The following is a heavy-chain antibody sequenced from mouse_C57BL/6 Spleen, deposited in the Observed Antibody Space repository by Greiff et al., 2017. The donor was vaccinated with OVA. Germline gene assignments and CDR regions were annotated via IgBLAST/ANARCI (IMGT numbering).Heavy chain of an antibody. CDR3: ARGTAPATAY. Sequence: VQLQQPGAELVKPGASVKLSCKASGYTFTSYWMQWVKQRPGQGLEWIGAIDPSDSYTNYNQKFKGKATLTVDTSSSTAYMQLSSPTSEDSAVYYYARGTAPATAYWGQGTLVTVSA. J-gene: IGHJ3*01. V-gene: IGHV1-50*01. D-gene: IGHD3-2*01. CDR2: IDPSDSYT. CDR1: GYTFTSYW.